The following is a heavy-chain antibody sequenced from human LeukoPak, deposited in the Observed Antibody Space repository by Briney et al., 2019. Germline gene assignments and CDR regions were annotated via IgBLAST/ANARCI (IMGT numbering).Heavy chain of an antibody. Sequence: GESLKTSCKGSGYSFTSYWISWVRQMPGKGLEWMGRIFPSDSYTKYSPSFQGHVTISADKSISTAYLQWSSLKASDTAMYYCASRDIVVVVAAGGGAFDIWGQGTMVTVLS. J-gene: IGHJ3*02. CDR2: IFPSDSYT. V-gene: IGHV5-10-1*01. CDR1: GYSFTSYW. CDR3: ASRDIVVVVAAGGGAFDI. D-gene: IGHD2-15*01.